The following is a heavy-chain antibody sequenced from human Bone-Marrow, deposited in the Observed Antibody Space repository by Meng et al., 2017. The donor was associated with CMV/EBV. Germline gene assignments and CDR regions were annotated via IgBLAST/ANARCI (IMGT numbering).Heavy chain of an antibody. D-gene: IGHD3-10*01. V-gene: IGHV3-74*01. CDR2: INSDGSST. Sequence: GGSLRLSCAASGFTFSSYSMNWVRQAPGKGLVWVSRINSDGSSTSYADSVKGRFTISRDNAKNTLYVQMKSLRAEDTAVYYCARVGGRRFGELPIDYWGQGTLVTVSS. CDR1: GFTFSSYS. J-gene: IGHJ4*02. CDR3: ARVGGRRFGELPIDY.